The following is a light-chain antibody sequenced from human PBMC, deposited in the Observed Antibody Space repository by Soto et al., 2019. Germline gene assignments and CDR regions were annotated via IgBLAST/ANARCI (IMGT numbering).Light chain of an antibody. CDR2: GAS. CDR3: QQYGSSPLT. V-gene: IGKV3-20*01. Sequence: EIVLTQSPGTLSLSPGERATLSCRASQSVSSSYLAWYQQKPGQAPRLLIYGASIRATGIPERFSGSGSGTDFTRTISRLEPEDFAVYYCQQYGSSPLTFGGGTKVEIK. CDR1: QSVSSSY. J-gene: IGKJ4*01.